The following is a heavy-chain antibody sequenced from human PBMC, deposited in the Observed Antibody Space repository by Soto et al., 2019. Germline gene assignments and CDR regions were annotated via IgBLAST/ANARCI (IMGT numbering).Heavy chain of an antibody. D-gene: IGHD6-6*01. CDR1: GGTFSSYA. CDR3: AREIAARLYGMDV. CDR2: IIPIFGTA. J-gene: IGHJ6*02. V-gene: IGHV1-69*05. Sequence: QVQLVQSGAEVKKPGSSVKVSCKASGGTFSSYAISWVRQAPGQGLEWMGGIIPIFGTANYAQKFQGRVTTTRDAXTSTAYLELSSLRSEDTAVYYCAREIAARLYGMDVWGQGTTVTVSS.